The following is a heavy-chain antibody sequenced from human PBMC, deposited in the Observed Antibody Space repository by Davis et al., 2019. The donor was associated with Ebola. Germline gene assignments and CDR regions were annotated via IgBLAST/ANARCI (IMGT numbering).Heavy chain of an antibody. CDR2: IYYSGST. CDR1: GGSISSYY. V-gene: IGHV4-59*12. D-gene: IGHD2-2*01. CDR3: ARDSRPAGRLFDY. J-gene: IGHJ4*02. Sequence: PSETLSLTCTVSGGSISSYYWSWIRQPPGKGLEWIGYIYYSGSTNYNPSLKSRVTISVDTSKNQFSLKLSSVTAADTAVYYCARDSRPAGRLFDYWGQGTLVTVSS.